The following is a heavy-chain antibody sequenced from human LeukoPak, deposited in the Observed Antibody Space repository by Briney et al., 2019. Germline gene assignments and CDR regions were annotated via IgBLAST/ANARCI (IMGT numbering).Heavy chain of an antibody. CDR3: TKGVNSGSIDF. J-gene: IGHJ4*02. V-gene: IGHV3-23*01. CDR2: ISGSGGST. Sequence: GGSLRLSYSASGFTFSNYAMSWVRQASGKGLEWVSSISGSGGSTYYAASVRGRFTISRDNSKNTMSLQMNSLRGEDTALYYCTKGVNSGSIDFWGQGTLVTVSS. D-gene: IGHD6-19*01. CDR1: GFTFSNYA.